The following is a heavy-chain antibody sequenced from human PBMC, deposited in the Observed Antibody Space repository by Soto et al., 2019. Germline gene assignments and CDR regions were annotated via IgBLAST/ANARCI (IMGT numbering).Heavy chain of an antibody. V-gene: IGHV3-23*01. CDR3: ANKPPNYYYYGMDV. CDR1: GFTFSSYA. CDR2: ISGSGGST. Sequence: CAASGFTFSSYAMSWVRQAPGKGLEWVSAISGSGGSTYYADSVKGRFTISRDNSKNTLYLQMNSLRAEDTAVYYCANKPPNYYYYGMDVWGQGTTVTVSS. J-gene: IGHJ6*02.